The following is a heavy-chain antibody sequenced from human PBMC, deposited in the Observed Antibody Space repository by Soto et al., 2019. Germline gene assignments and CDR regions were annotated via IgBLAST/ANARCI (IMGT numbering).Heavy chain of an antibody. CDR1: GGTFSSYT. Sequence: SVKVSCKASGGTFSSYTISWVRQAPGQGLEWMGRIIPILGIANYAQKFQGRVTITADKSTSTAYMELSSLRSEDTAVYYCARGAHHGDYYFDYWGQGTLVTAPQ. D-gene: IGHD4-17*01. J-gene: IGHJ4*02. CDR3: ARGAHHGDYYFDY. CDR2: IIPILGIA. V-gene: IGHV1-69*02.